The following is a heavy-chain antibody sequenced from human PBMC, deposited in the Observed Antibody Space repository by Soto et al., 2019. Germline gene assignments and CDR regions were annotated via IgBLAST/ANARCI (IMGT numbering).Heavy chain of an antibody. J-gene: IGHJ4*02. CDR2: ISGNGDNT. Sequence: EVQLLESGGGLIQPGGSLRLSCAASGFTFSNYAMTWVRQGPGKGLEWVSTISGNGDNTYYADSVKGRFTFSRDNSDNTLSLQMNSLRAEDTAIYYCAKGTLDRFDFWGLGTLVTVSS. V-gene: IGHV3-23*01. CDR3: AKGTLDRFDF. CDR1: GFTFSNYA. D-gene: IGHD1-1*01.